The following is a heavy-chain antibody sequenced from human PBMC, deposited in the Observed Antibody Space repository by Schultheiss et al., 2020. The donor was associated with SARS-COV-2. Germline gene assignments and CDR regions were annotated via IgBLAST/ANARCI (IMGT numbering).Heavy chain of an antibody. CDR3: ASEPFYDLRMDV. CDR2: ISSSSSYI. CDR1: GFTVSSNY. J-gene: IGHJ6*02. D-gene: IGHD5/OR15-5a*01. Sequence: GGSLRLSCAASGFTVSSNYMSWVRQAPGKGLEWVSSISSSSSYIYYADSVKGRFTISRDNTRNTLHLQMNSLRAEDTAVYYCASEPFYDLRMDVWGQGTTVTVSS. V-gene: IGHV3-21*01.